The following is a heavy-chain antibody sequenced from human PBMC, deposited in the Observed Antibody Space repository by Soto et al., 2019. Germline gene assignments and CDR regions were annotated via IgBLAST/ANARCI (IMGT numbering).Heavy chain of an antibody. J-gene: IGHJ6*02. V-gene: IGHV3-30*18. CDR3: EKEIEAAAIRIAFFFYGLDV. CDR2: ISYDGSSE. D-gene: IGHD2-2*02. Sequence: PGGSLRLSCAGSGFTFSYYGIHWVRQAPGKGLEWVALISYDGSSEYYADSVKGRFTISRDNSKNTLYLEMNRVKPEDTAVYYCEKEIEAAAIRIAFFFYGLDVWGQGTPVTVSS. CDR1: GFTFSYYG.